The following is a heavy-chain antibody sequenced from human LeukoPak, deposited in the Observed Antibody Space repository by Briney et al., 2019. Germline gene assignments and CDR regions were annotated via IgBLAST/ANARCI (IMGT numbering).Heavy chain of an antibody. CDR3: ARQSLTPSTNFDY. D-gene: IGHD4-23*01. CDR2: IYYSGST. CDR1: GGSISSSSYY. V-gene: IGHV4-39*01. Sequence: PSETLSLTCTVSGGSISSSSYYWGWIRQPPGKGLEWIGSIYYSGSTYYNPSLKSRVTISLDTSKNQFSLKLSSVTAADTAVYSCARQSLTPSTNFDYWGQGTLVTVFS. J-gene: IGHJ4*02.